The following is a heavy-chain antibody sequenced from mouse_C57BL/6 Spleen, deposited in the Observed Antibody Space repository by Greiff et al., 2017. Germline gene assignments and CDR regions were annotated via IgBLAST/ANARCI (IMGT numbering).Heavy chain of an antibody. CDR1: GYAFSSSW. CDR2: IYPGDGDT. D-gene: IGHD2-4*01. J-gene: IGHJ4*01. V-gene: IGHV1-82*01. CDR3: ARDYDYDEGYYAMDY. Sequence: VKLVESGPELVKPGASVKISCKASGYAFSSSWMNWVKQRPGKGLEWIGRIYPGDGDTNYNGKFKGKATLTADKSSSTAYMQLSSLTSEDSAVYFCARDYDYDEGYYAMDYWGQGTSVTVSS.